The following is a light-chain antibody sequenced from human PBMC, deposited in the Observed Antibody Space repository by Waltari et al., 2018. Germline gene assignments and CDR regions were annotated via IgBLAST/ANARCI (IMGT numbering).Light chain of an antibody. CDR3: SSYMDTTTLEL. CDR1: SNDVGSYNY. CDR2: DVT. Sequence: QPALTQPASVSGSPGQSITISCTGTSNDVGSYNYFSWYQQHPGKAPKLIIYDVTNRPSGVSNRFSGSKSGNTASLTISGLQAEDEADYYCSSYMDTTTLELFGGGTSLTVL. V-gene: IGLV2-14*03. J-gene: IGLJ2*01.